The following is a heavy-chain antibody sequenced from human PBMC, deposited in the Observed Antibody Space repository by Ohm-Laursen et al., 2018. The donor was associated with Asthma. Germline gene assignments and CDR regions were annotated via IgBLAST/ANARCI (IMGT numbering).Heavy chain of an antibody. CDR3: ARVGKSDDFWSGYTFDY. CDR1: GYTFTGYY. Sequence: VASVKVSCKASGYTFTGYYMHWVRQAPGQGLEWMGRINPNSGGTNYAQKFQGRVTMTRDTSISTAYMELSRLRSDDTAVYYCARVGKSDDFWSGYTFDYWGQGTLVTVSS. V-gene: IGHV1-2*06. J-gene: IGHJ4*02. D-gene: IGHD3-3*01. CDR2: INPNSGGT.